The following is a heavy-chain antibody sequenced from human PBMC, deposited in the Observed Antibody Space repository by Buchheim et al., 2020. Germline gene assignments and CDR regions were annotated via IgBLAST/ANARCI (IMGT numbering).Heavy chain of an antibody. V-gene: IGHV3-30*18. CDR2: ISYDGSNK. CDR3: AKPHSALLWFGELLQ. J-gene: IGHJ4*02. D-gene: IGHD3-10*01. Sequence: QVQLVESGGGVVQPGRSLRLSCAASGFTFSGYGMHWVRQAPGKGLEWVAVISYDGSNKYYADSVKGRFTISRDNSKNKLYLQMNSLRAEDTAVYYCAKPHSALLWFGELLQWGQGTL. CDR1: GFTFSGYG.